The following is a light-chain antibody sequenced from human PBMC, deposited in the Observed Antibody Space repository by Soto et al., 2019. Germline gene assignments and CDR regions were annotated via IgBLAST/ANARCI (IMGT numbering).Light chain of an antibody. CDR3: LQAYNYPIS. CDR2: AAS. V-gene: IGKV1-6*01. J-gene: IGKJ5*01. Sequence: QMTQSPSSLSASVRDTVTIHCRASQGIRNDLGWYQQKPGKAPKLLIYAASSLQSGVPSRFSGSGSGTDFTLTICSLQPEDFAPYYCLQAYNYPISFGQGTRLEIK. CDR1: QGIRND.